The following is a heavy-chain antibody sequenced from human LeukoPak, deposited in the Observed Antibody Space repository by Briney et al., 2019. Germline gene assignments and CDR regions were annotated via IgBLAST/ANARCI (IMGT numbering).Heavy chain of an antibody. Sequence: GGSLRLSCAASGFTFSSYSMNWVRQAPGKGLGWVSSISSSSSYTYYADSVKGRFTISRDNAKNSLYLQMNSLRAEDTAVYYCARGPPRTYYDFWSGYLRCDYWGQGTLVTVSS. CDR1: GFTFSSYS. D-gene: IGHD3-3*01. CDR2: ISSSSSYT. J-gene: IGHJ4*02. CDR3: ARGPPRTYYDFWSGYLRCDY. V-gene: IGHV3-21*01.